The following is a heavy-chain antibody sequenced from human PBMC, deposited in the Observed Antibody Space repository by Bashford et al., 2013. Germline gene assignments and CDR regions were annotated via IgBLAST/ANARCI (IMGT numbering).Heavy chain of an antibody. CDR1: GYTFTGYY. CDR2: INPNSGGT. CDR3: ASGYSYGQRNYYYYGMDV. Sequence: ASVKVSCKASGYTFTGYYMHWVRQAPGQGLEWMGWINPNSGGTNYAQKFQGRVTMTRDTSISTAYMELSRLRSDDTAVYYCASGYSYGQRNYYYYGMDVWGQGTTVTVSS. J-gene: IGHJ6*02. V-gene: IGHV1-2*02. D-gene: IGHD5-18*01.